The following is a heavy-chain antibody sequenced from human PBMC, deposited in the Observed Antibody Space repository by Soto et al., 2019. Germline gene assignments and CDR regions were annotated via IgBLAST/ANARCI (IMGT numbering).Heavy chain of an antibody. CDR3: ARFKSSSSWYHGMDV. J-gene: IGHJ6*02. D-gene: IGHD6-13*01. CDR1: GYSFTSYW. Sequence: GESLKISCKGSGYSFTSYWIGCVRQMPGKGLEWMGIIYPGDSDTGYSPSFQGQVTISADKSISTAYLQCSSLKASDTTMYYCARFKSSSSWYHGMDVWGQGTTGTGSS. CDR2: IYPGDSDT. V-gene: IGHV5-51*01.